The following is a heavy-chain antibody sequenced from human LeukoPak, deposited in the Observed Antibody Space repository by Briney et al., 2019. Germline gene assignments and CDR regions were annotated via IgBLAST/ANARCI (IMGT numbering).Heavy chain of an antibody. D-gene: IGHD6-13*01. J-gene: IGHJ4*02. Sequence: SQTLSLTCTVSGGSISSGSYYWSWIRQPAGKGLEWIGRICPSGSTNYNPSLKSRVTLSVDTSKNQFSLKLSSVTAADTAVYYCASLGSWYSYWGQGTLVTVSS. V-gene: IGHV4-61*02. CDR2: ICPSGST. CDR1: GGSISSGSYY. CDR3: ASLGSWYSY.